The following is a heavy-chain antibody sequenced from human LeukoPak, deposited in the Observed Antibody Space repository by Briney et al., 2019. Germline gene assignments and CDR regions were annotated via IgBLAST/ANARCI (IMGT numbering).Heavy chain of an antibody. CDR1: GFTFDGYA. CDR3: AKDLKSWYHYYALDV. J-gene: IGHJ6*02. Sequence: GRSLRLSCAASGFTFDGYAMHWVRQAPGKGLEWVSGISCDGSNKCYADSVKGRFTISRDNAKNSLYLQMNSLRAEDTALYYCAKDLKSWYHYYALDVWGQGTTVTVCS. CDR2: ISCDGSNK. V-gene: IGHV3-9*01. D-gene: IGHD6-13*01.